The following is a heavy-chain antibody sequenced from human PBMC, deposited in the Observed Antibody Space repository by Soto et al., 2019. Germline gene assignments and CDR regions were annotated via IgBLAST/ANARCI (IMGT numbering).Heavy chain of an antibody. CDR3: ASYYYDSSGYVDY. Sequence: SETLSLTCTVSGGSIRSYYWSWIRQPPGKGLEWIGNIYYSVSTNYNPSLKSRVTISVDTSKNQFSLKLSSVTAADTAVYYCASYYYDSSGYVDYWGQGTLVTVSS. V-gene: IGHV4-59*08. CDR2: IYYSVST. CDR1: GGSIRSYY. J-gene: IGHJ4*02. D-gene: IGHD3-22*01.